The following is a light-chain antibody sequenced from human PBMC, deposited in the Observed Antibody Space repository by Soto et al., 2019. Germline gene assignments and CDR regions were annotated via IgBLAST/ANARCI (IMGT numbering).Light chain of an antibody. J-gene: IGKJ4*01. V-gene: IGKV3-20*01. Sequence: EVVLTQSPGTLSLSPGERDTLSCRASQTVRNNYLAWYQQKPGQAPRLLIYDASSRATGIPDRFSGGGSGTDFTLTISRLEPEDFAVYYCQQFSSYPLTFGGGTKVDI. CDR3: QQFSSYPLT. CDR2: DAS. CDR1: QTVRNNY.